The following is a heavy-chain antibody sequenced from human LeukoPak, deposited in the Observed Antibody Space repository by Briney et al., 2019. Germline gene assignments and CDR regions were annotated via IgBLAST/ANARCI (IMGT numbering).Heavy chain of an antibody. CDR2: IYPGDSDT. V-gene: IGHV5-51*01. J-gene: IGHJ4*02. CDR3: ARARLAVGIPGDY. CDR1: GYSFTSYW. Sequence: GESLKISCKCSGYSFTSYWIGWVRQMPGKGLEWMGIIYPGDSDTRYSPSFQGQVTISADKSISTAYLQWSSLKASDTAMYYCARARLAVGIPGDYWGQGTLVTVSS. D-gene: IGHD6-19*01.